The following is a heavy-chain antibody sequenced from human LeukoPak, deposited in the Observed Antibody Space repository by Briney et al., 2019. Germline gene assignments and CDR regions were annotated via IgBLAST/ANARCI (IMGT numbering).Heavy chain of an antibody. CDR3: ARVWTTVTDDAFDI. D-gene: IGHD4-17*01. V-gene: IGHV4-59*01. CDR1: GGSISSYY. Sequence: SETLSLTCTVSGGSISSYYWSWIRQPPGKGLEWIGYIYYSGSTNYNPSLKSRVTISVDTSKNQFSLKLSSVTAADTAVYYCARVWTTVTDDAFDIWGQGTMVTVSS. CDR2: IYYSGST. J-gene: IGHJ3*02.